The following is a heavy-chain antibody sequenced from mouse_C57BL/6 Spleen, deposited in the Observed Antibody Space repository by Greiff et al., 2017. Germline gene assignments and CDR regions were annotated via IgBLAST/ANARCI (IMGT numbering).Heavy chain of an antibody. CDR1: GYAFSSSW. Sequence: QVQLQQSGPELVKPGASVKISCTASGYAFSSSWMNWVKPRPGKGLEWIGRIYPGDGDTNYNGKFKGQATLTADKSSSTAYMQLSSLTSEDSAVYFCARQLRLHAMDYWGQGTSVSVSS. CDR3: ARQLRLHAMDY. D-gene: IGHD3-2*02. V-gene: IGHV1-82*01. J-gene: IGHJ4*01. CDR2: IYPGDGDT.